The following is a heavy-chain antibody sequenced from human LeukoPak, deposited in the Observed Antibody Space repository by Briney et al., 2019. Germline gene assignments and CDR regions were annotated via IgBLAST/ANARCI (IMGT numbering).Heavy chain of an antibody. CDR3: AKDRSGGVVAATRNYYGMDA. J-gene: IGHJ6*02. Sequence: GGSLRLSCAASGFTFSSYAMSWVRQAPGKGLEWVSAISGSGGSTYYADSVKGRFTISRDNSKNTLYLQMNSLRAEDTAVYYCAKDRSGGVVAATRNYYGMDAWGQGTTVTVSS. V-gene: IGHV3-23*01. CDR2: ISGSGGST. D-gene: IGHD2-15*01. CDR1: GFTFSSYA.